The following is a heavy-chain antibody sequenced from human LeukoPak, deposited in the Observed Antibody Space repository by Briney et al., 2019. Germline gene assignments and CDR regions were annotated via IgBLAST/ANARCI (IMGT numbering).Heavy chain of an antibody. Sequence: PGRSLRLSCAASGFTFSSYGMHWVRQAPGKGLEWVAVISYDGSNKYYADSVKGRFTIFRDNSKNTLYLQMNSLRAEDTAVYYCAKEYCSGGSCYPYYFDYWGQGTLVTVSS. CDR3: AKEYCSGGSCYPYYFDY. J-gene: IGHJ4*02. CDR2: ISYDGSNK. V-gene: IGHV3-30*18. CDR1: GFTFSSYG. D-gene: IGHD2-15*01.